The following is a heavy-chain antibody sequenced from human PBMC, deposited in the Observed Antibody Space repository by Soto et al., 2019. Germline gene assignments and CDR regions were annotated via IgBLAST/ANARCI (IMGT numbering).Heavy chain of an antibody. V-gene: IGHV3-30*18. CDR1: GYIFSNYG. CDR2: TSYDGSKK. J-gene: IGHJ6*02. D-gene: IGHD3-3*02. Sequence: QVQLVESGGGVVQPGRSLRLSCAASGYIFSNYGMHWVRQAPGKGLEGVAVTSYDGSKKYYADSVKGRFTISKDNSKNTVYLQMNSLRIEDTAVYYGAKWGLAGHGMDVWGRGTTVTVSS. CDR3: AKWGLAGHGMDV.